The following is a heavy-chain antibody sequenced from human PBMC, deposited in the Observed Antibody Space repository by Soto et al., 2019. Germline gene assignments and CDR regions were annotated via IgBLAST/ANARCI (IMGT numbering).Heavy chain of an antibody. CDR3: ASRQTHIAVAGFWFDP. Sequence: QVQLVQSGAEVKKPGSSVKVSCKASGGTFSSYAISWVRQAPGQGLEWMGGIIPIFGTANYAQKFQGRVTITADESTSTASMELSSLRSEDTAVHYCASRQTHIAVAGFWFDPWGQGTLVTVSS. J-gene: IGHJ5*02. D-gene: IGHD6-19*01. V-gene: IGHV1-69*01. CDR1: GGTFSSYA. CDR2: IIPIFGTA.